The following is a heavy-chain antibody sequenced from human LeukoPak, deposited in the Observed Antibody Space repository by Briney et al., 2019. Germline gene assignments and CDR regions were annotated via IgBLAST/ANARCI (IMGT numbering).Heavy chain of an antibody. CDR2: INSDGSST. D-gene: IGHD3-22*01. CDR3: ARDLFWDSSGYFGWYWYFDL. Sequence: GGSLRLSCAASGFTFSSYWMHWVRQAPGKGLVWVSRINSDGSSTSYADSVKGGFTISRDNAKNTLYLQMNSLRAEDTAVYYCARDLFWDSSGYFGWYWYFDLWGRGTLVTVSS. J-gene: IGHJ2*01. V-gene: IGHV3-74*01. CDR1: GFTFSSYW.